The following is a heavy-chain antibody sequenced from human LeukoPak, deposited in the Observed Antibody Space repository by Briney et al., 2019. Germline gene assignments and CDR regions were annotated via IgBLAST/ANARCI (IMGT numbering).Heavy chain of an antibody. Sequence: GASVKVSCKASGYTFSNYYVHWVRQAPGQGLEWMGIIKPRGGGTSYALKFQGRVTLTRDTSTSTAYMELSSLRSEDTAVYYCARDHFDSSGYHYLLGYFEHWGQGTLVTVSS. D-gene: IGHD3-22*01. CDR3: ARDHFDSSGYHYLLGYFEH. V-gene: IGHV1-46*01. CDR1: GYTFSNYY. J-gene: IGHJ1*01. CDR2: IKPRGGGT.